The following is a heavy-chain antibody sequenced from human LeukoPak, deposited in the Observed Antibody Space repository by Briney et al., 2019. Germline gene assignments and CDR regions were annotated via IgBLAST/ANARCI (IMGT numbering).Heavy chain of an antibody. J-gene: IGHJ4*02. D-gene: IGHD3-10*01. CDR3: ARRDVLLWFGEFDY. Sequence: GSLRLSCAASGFTFSSYSMNWVRQPPGKGLEWIGEINHSGSTNYNPSLKSRVTISVGTSKNQFSLKLSSVTAADTAVYYCARRDVLLWFGEFDYWGQGTLVTVSS. CDR1: GFTFSSYS. CDR2: INHSGST. V-gene: IGHV4-34*01.